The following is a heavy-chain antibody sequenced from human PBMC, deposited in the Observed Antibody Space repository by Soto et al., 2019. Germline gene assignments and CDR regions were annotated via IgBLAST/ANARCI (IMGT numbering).Heavy chain of an antibody. Sequence: QLQLQESGSGLVKPSQTLSLTCAVSGGSISSGGYSWSWIRQPPGKGLEWIGYIYHSGSTYYNPSLKSRVTISVDRSKNQFSLKLSSVTAADTAVYYCARDLHYGDYDWYFDLWGRGTLVTVSS. J-gene: IGHJ2*01. CDR2: IYHSGST. D-gene: IGHD4-17*01. V-gene: IGHV4-30-2*01. CDR3: ARDLHYGDYDWYFDL. CDR1: GGSISSGGYS.